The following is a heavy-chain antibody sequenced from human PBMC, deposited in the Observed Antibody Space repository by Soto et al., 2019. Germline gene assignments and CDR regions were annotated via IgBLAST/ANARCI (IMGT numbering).Heavy chain of an antibody. J-gene: IGHJ6*02. CDR3: AREGVAVAGTDYYYYGMDV. CDR2: ISAYNGNT. Sequence: ASVKVSCKASGYTFTSYGISWVRQAPGQGLDWMGWISAYNGNTNYAQKLQGRVTMTTDTSTSTAYMELRSLRSDDTAVYYRAREGVAVAGTDYYYYGMDVWGQGTTVTVSS. CDR1: GYTFTSYG. D-gene: IGHD6-19*01. V-gene: IGHV1-18*01.